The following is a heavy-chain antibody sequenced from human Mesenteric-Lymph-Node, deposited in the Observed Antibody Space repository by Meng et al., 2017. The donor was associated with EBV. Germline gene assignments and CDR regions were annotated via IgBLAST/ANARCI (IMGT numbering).Heavy chain of an antibody. CDR1: GGSVSSTSYY. Sequence: QVPLPDARPGLVNPSETLSLTCTVSGGSVSSTSYYWSWIRQPPGKRLEWIGYVYYSGSTNYNPSLKSRVTISVDTSKNQFSLNLYSVTAADTAVYYCARENPARGNWFDPWGQGALVTVSS. CDR2: VYYSGST. V-gene: IGHV4-61*01. CDR3: ARENPARGNWFDP. J-gene: IGHJ5*02. D-gene: IGHD3-10*01.